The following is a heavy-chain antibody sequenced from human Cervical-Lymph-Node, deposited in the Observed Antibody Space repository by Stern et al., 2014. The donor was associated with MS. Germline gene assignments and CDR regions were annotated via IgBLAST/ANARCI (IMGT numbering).Heavy chain of an antibody. J-gene: IGHJ6*02. CDR3: AHTTVTFDEAYGLDV. V-gene: IGHV2-5*02. D-gene: IGHD4-17*01. CDR1: GFSLNTSGEG. Sequence: SGPTLVKPTQTLTLTCTFSGFSLNTSGEGVGWIRQHPGKALEWLAVIYWDADERYSPSLNNRLTITKDTSKNQVVLTMANMDPVDTGTYYCAHTTVTFDEAYGLDVWGQGTTVTVSS. CDR2: IYWDADE.